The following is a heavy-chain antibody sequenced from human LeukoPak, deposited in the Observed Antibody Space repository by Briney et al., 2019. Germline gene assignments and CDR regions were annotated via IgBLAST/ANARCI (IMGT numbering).Heavy chain of an antibody. CDR1: GFTFSSYA. J-gene: IGHJ6*02. CDR2: ISYDGSNK. D-gene: IGHD2-15*01. CDR3: ARAYCSGGSCYGYYYYYYGMDV. Sequence: PGRSLRLSCAASGFTFSSYAMHWVRQAPGKGLEWVAVISYDGSNKYYADSVKGRFTISRDSSKNTLYLQMNSLRAEDTAVYYCARAYCSGGSCYGYYYYYYGMDVWGQGTTVTVSS. V-gene: IGHV3-30-3*01.